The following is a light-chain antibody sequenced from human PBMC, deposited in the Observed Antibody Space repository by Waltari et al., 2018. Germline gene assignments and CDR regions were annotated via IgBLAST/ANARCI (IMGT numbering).Light chain of an antibody. CDR1: SSDVGGYNY. V-gene: IGLV2-14*01. CDR3: SSYTSSSTLDVV. CDR2: DVS. J-gene: IGLJ2*01. Sequence: QSALTQPASVSGSPGQSITIPCTGTSSDVGGYNYVPWYQQHPGKAPKLMIYDVSKRPSGVSNRFSGSKSGNTASLTISGLQAEDEADYYCSSYTSSSTLDVVFGGGTKLTVL.